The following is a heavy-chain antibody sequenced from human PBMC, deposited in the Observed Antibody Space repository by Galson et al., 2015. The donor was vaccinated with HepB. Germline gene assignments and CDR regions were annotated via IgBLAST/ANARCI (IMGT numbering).Heavy chain of an antibody. V-gene: IGHV1-69*13. CDR1: GGTFSSYA. D-gene: IGHD2-2*01. Sequence: SVKVSCKASGGTFSSYAISWVRQAPGQGLEWMGGIIPIFGTANYAQKFQGRVTITADESTSTAYMELSSLRSEDTAVYYCARVRYCSSTSCHGPYYYYGMDVWGQGTTVTVSS. J-gene: IGHJ6*02. CDR3: ARVRYCSSTSCHGPYYYYGMDV. CDR2: IIPIFGTA.